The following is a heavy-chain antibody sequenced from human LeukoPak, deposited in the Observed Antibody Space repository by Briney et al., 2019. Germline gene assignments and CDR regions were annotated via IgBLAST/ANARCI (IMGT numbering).Heavy chain of an antibody. Sequence: PSETLSLTCTVSGGSISSSSYYWGWIRQPPGKGLEWIGSIYYSGSTYYNPSLKSRVTISVDTSKNRFSLKLSSVTAADTAVYYCASAIAAEIDYWGQGTLVTVSS. D-gene: IGHD6-6*01. V-gene: IGHV4-39*07. CDR3: ASAIAAEIDY. J-gene: IGHJ4*02. CDR1: GGSISSSSYY. CDR2: IYYSGST.